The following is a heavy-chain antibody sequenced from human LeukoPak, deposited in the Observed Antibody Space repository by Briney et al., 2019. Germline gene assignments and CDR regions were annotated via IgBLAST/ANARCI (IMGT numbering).Heavy chain of an antibody. V-gene: IGHV3-30*04. CDR2: ISYDGSNK. D-gene: IGHD6-19*01. Sequence: PGGSLRLSCAASGFTFSSYAMHWVRQAPGKGLEWVAVISYDGSNKYYADSVKGRFTIPRDNSENTLYLQMNSLRAEDTAVYYCARGDGVAGRGHHFDYWGQGTLVTVSS. CDR1: GFTFSSYA. J-gene: IGHJ4*02. CDR3: ARGDGVAGRGHHFDY.